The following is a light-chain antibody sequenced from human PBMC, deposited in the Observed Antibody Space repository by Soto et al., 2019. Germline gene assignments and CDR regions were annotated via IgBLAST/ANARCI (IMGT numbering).Light chain of an antibody. CDR2: EVS. J-gene: IGLJ2*01. CDR3: SSYTSSTTSVV. CDR1: SSDVGGHKY. Sequence: QSALTQPASVSGSPGQSITISCTGTSSDVGGHKYVSWYQQHPDKAPKVLIFEVSNRPSGISNRFSGSKSGNTASLTISGLQAEDEADYYCSSYTSSTTSVVFGGGTMLTVL. V-gene: IGLV2-14*01.